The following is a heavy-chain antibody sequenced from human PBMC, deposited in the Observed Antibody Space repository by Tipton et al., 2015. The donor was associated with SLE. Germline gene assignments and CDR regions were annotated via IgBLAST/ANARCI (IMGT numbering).Heavy chain of an antibody. CDR1: GGSISSGSTSSYS. CDR3: ARGGDWNYEY. J-gene: IGHJ4*02. V-gene: IGHV4-61*01. D-gene: IGHD1-7*01. CDR2: INYSGPT. Sequence: LRLSCTVSGGSISSGSTSSYSWSWIRQPPGKGLEWLGYINYSGPTNYNPSLKSRVPISVDTSKNQFSLELSSVTAADTAVYYCARGGDWNYEYWGLGTLVTVSS.